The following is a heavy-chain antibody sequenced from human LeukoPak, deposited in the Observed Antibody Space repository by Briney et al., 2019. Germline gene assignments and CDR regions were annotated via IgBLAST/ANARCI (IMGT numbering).Heavy chain of an antibody. CDR1: GGSFSGYY. CDR3: ARDHSNTGGDY. D-gene: IGHD6-13*01. J-gene: IGHJ4*02. CDR2: ISHSGST. V-gene: IGHV4-38-2*02. Sequence: PSETLSLTCAVYGGSFSGYYWGWIRQPPGKGLEWIGSISHSGSTYYSPSLRSRVTISLDTSKNRFSLKLSSVTAADTAVYYCARDHSNTGGDYWGQGTLVTVSS.